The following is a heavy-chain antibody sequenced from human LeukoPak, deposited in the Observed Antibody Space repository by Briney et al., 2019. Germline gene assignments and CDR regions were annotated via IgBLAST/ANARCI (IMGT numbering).Heavy chain of an antibody. CDR2: IRYDGSNK. J-gene: IGHJ4*02. CDR1: GFTFSSYS. D-gene: IGHD5-18*01. V-gene: IGHV3-30*02. CDR3: AKDGGPGIQLWLPDY. Sequence: GGSLRLSCAASGFTFSSYSLIWVRQAPGKGLEWVAFIRYDGSNKYYADSVKGRFTISRDNSKNTLYLQMNSLRAEDTAVYYCAKDGGPGIQLWLPDYWGQGTLVTVSS.